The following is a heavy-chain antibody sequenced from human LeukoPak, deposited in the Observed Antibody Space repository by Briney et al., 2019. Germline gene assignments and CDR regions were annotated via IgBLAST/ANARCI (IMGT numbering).Heavy chain of an antibody. J-gene: IGHJ5*02. CDR2: ISGSGGIT. V-gene: IGHV3-23*01. D-gene: IGHD3-10*01. Sequence: GGSRRLSCAASGFTFSNYAMSWVRQAPGKGLEWVSAISGSGGITYYADSVKGRFTISRDNSKNMLYLQMNSLRAEDTAVYYCAKEWDGSGTRLGWFDPWGQGTLVTVSS. CDR1: GFTFSNYA. CDR3: AKEWDGSGTRLGWFDP.